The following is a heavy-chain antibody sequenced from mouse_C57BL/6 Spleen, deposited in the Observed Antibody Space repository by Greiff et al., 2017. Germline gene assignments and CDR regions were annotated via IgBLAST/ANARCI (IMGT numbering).Heavy chain of an antibody. V-gene: IGHV2-2*01. CDR3: ARKGFAY. CDR1: GFSLTSYG. Sequence: VQLQQSGPGLVQPSQSLSITCTVSGFSLTSYGVHWVRQSPGKGLEWLGVIWSGGSTDYNAAVISRLSISKDNSKSQVFFKMNSLQADDTAIYYCARKGFAYWGQGTLVTVSA. J-gene: IGHJ3*01. CDR2: IWSGGST.